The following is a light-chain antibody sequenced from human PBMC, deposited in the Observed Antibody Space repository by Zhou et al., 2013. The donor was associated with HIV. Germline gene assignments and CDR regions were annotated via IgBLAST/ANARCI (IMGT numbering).Light chain of an antibody. CDR3: QQYNNWPPLT. CDR2: GAS. Sequence: IVMTQSPATLSVSPGERATLSCRASQSVSSNLAWYQQKPGQAPRVLIYGASTRATGIPARFSGSGSGTEFTLIISSLQSEDFAVYYCQQYNNWPPLTFGGGTKVEIK. V-gene: IGKV3-15*01. J-gene: IGKJ4*01. CDR1: QSVSSN.